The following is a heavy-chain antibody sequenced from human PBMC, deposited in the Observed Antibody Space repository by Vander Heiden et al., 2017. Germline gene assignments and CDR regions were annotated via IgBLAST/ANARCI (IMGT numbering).Heavy chain of an antibody. CDR2: INSGCST. CDR1: GFTVSSNY. J-gene: IGHJ4*02. CDR3: ARVLKYYYDSSGYYLGY. V-gene: IGHV3-53*01. Sequence: EAQPVESGGGFIQPGGSLRLSCAASGFTVSSNYISWVRQAPGKGLEWVSVINSGCSTYDADSVKGGFSISRDNAMNTLYLQMNSLRAEDTAVYYCARVLKYYYDSSGYYLGYWGQGTL. D-gene: IGHD3-22*01.